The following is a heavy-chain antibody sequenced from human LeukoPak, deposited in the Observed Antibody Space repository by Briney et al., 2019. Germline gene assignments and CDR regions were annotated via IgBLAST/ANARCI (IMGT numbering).Heavy chain of an antibody. CDR1: GGSFSGYY. V-gene: IGHV4-34*12. D-gene: IGHD6-13*01. CDR2: IVHSGNT. CDR3: ARFGSSTWYKGAFDI. J-gene: IGHJ3*02. Sequence: SETLSLTCAVYGGSFSGYYWSWIRQPPGKGLEWIGEIVHSGNTKYNPSLKSRVTISVDTSKNQFSLNLTSVTAADTAVYYCARFGSSTWYKGAFDIWGQGTMVTVSS.